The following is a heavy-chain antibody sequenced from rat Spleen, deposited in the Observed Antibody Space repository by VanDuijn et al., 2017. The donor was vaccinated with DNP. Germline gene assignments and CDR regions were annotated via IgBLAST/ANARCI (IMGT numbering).Heavy chain of an antibody. CDR1: GFTFSKYG. Sequence: EVQLVESGGDLVQPGRSLKLSCAASGFTFSKYGMAWVRQAPKKGLEWVASISTGGGNTYYRDSVKGRFTISRDNAKSTLYLQMDSLRSEDTATYYCVGNYYHTSSRHWFTYWGQGTLVTVSS. J-gene: IGHJ3*01. D-gene: IGHD1-12*01. V-gene: IGHV5S13*01. CDR2: ISTGGGNT. CDR3: VGNYYHTSSRHWFTY.